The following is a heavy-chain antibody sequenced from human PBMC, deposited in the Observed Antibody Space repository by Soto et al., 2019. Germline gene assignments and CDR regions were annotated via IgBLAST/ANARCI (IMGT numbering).Heavy chain of an antibody. Sequence: QVQLVQSGAEVKKPCASVKVSCKASGFTFTSCGISWVRQATGQGNEWMGWISAYNGNTNYAQKPQRSVTITTEAYTKTDNMERRSLRADDTAVYYCARRTSVGDKYNWSYVGDFDYWGQGTMVTVSS. CDR1: GFTFTSCG. CDR3: ARRTSVGDKYNWSYVGDFDY. CDR2: ISAYNGNT. V-gene: IGHV1-18*01. D-gene: IGHD1-7*01. J-gene: IGHJ4*02.